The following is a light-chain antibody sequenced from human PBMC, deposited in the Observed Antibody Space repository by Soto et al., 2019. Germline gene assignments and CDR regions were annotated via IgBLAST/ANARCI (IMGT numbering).Light chain of an antibody. J-gene: IGLJ2*01. Sequence: QAVVTQEPSLTVSPGGTVTLTCASSTGAVTSGHYANWLQQKPGQAPRALIYSTDTKHSWTPARFSGSLLGGEAALTLSGVRPEDEADYYCLLYYGGAVIFGGGTKLTVL. V-gene: IGLV7-43*01. CDR2: STD. CDR3: LLYYGGAVI. CDR1: TGAVTSGHY.